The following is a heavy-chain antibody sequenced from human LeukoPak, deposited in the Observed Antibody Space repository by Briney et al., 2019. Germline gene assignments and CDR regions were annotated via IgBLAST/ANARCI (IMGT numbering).Heavy chain of an antibody. CDR3: ARGRHRSLYCSGGSCYSRGTPPLDYYFDY. Sequence: SETLSLTCAVYGGSFSGYYWSWIRQPPGKGLEWIGEINHSGSTNYNPSLKSRVTISVDTSKNQFSLKLSSVTAADTAVYYCARGRHRSLYCSGGSCYSRGTPPLDYYFDYWGQGTLVTVSS. J-gene: IGHJ4*02. CDR1: GGSFSGYY. CDR2: INHSGST. V-gene: IGHV4-34*01. D-gene: IGHD2-15*01.